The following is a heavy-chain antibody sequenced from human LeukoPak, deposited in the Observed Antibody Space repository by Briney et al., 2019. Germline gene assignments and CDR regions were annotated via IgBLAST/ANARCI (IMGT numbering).Heavy chain of an antibody. CDR1: GGTFSSYA. CDR3: AREQSGYEGLDY. V-gene: IGHV1-69*04. Sequence: SVKVSCKASGGTFSSYAISWVQQAPGQGLEWMGRIIPILGIANYAQKFQGRVTITADKSTSTAYMELSSLGSEDTAVYYCAREQSGYEGLDYWGQGTLVTVSS. J-gene: IGHJ4*02. D-gene: IGHD5-12*01. CDR2: IIPILGIA.